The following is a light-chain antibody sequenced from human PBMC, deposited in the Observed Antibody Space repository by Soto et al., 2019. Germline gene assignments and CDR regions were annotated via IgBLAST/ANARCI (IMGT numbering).Light chain of an antibody. CDR3: HQYDNAPFT. CDR1: QSLSSNY. V-gene: IGKV3-20*01. J-gene: IGKJ3*01. CDR2: GAS. Sequence: EIVLTQSPGTLSFSPGERATLSCRASQSLSSNYLAWYQQRPGQSPRLLVYGASRRATGIPDRFRGSGFGTDFALTISRPEPEDSAVHYGHQYDNAPFTFGPGTRVGIK.